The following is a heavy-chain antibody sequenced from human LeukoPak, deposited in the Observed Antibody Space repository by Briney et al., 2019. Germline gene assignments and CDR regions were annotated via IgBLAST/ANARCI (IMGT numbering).Heavy chain of an antibody. J-gene: IGHJ6*03. CDR1: GFTFDDYG. Sequence: GGSLRLSCAASGFTFDDYGMSWVRQAPGKGLEWVSGINWNGGSTVYADSVKGRFTISRDNAKNSLYLQMNSLRAEDTALYFCARELSGYDSRYYYYMDVWGKGTTVTVSS. CDR2: INWNGGST. CDR3: ARELSGYDSRYYYYMDV. D-gene: IGHD5-12*01. V-gene: IGHV3-20*04.